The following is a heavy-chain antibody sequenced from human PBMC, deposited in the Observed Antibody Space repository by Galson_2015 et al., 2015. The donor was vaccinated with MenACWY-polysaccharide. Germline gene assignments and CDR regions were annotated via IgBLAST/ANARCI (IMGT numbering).Heavy chain of an antibody. Sequence: LFCAASGFTFSTYWMHWVRHVPGKGLVWVSRINADGSATGYADSVRGRFTISRDNAKNTLYLEMNSLRAEDTAVYYCTKAGAKYCSGSSCNFNWFDPWGQGTQVAVSS. D-gene: IGHD2-15*01. V-gene: IGHV3-74*01. CDR2: INADGSAT. CDR3: TKAGAKYCSGSSCNFNWFDP. J-gene: IGHJ5*02. CDR1: GFTFSTYW.